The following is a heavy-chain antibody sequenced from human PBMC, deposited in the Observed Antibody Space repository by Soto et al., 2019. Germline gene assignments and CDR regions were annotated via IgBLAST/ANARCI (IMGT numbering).Heavy chain of an antibody. V-gene: IGHV1-18*01. J-gene: IGHJ4*02. CDR1: GYTFTSKV. D-gene: IGHD1-26*01. CDR2: ISAYIGNT. CDR3: ARDGSGSYPLDFDY. Sequence: QVQLVQSGAEVKKPGASVKVSARASGYTFTSKVISWVRQAPGQGLEGRGWISAYIGNTNYAQKLQGRVTMTTDTSTSTAYMELRSLRSDDTAVYYCARDGSGSYPLDFDYWGQGTLVTVSS.